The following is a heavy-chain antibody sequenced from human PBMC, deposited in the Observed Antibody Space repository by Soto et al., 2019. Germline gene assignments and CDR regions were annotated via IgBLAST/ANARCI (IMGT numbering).Heavy chain of an antibody. CDR3: ARGGGYNYGYEFDP. V-gene: IGHV4-59*01. CDR2: IYYNGRT. Sequence: SETLSLTCTVSGGSISSYYWSWVRQPPGKGLEWIGYIYYNGRTIYNPSLKSRVTISVDTSKNQFSLKLNSVTAADTAVYYCARGGGYNYGYEFDPWGQGTLVTAPQ. D-gene: IGHD5-18*01. CDR1: GGSISSYY. J-gene: IGHJ5*02.